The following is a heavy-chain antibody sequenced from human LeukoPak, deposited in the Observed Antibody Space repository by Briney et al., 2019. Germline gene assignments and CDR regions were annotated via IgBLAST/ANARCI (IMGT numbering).Heavy chain of an antibody. CDR3: ARLDCYDVVGCYNH. CDR1: GDSVTTYY. J-gene: IGHJ5*02. CDR2: VSHDGTT. D-gene: IGHD3/OR15-3a*01. Sequence: SETLSLTCSVSGDSVTTYYWSWFRQATGKGLEWIGYVSHDGTTNYTPSLRSRVIMSVDTANNTISLRLTSVTAADTAIYYCARLDCYDVVGCYNHWGRGTQVTVS. V-gene: IGHV4-59*08.